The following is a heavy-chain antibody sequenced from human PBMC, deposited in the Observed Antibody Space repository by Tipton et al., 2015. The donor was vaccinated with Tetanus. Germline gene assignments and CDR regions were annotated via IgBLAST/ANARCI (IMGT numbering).Heavy chain of an antibody. Sequence: GSLRLSCAASGFDFRNCDMHWVRQAPGKGLEWVSLIGFRGNTHYADSVKGRFTISRDNSRNSLYLQMSSLRDDDTAMYYCVRDDSGRGLDYWGKGTLVTVSS. CDR2: IGFRGNT. CDR3: VRDDSGRGLDY. D-gene: IGHD3-10*01. V-gene: IGHV3-13*01. CDR1: GFDFRNCD. J-gene: IGHJ4*02.